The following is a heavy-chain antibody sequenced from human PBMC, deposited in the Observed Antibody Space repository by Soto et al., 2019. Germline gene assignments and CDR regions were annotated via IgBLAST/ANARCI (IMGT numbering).Heavy chain of an antibody. V-gene: IGHV3-23*01. CDR2: ISGTGTNT. D-gene: IGHD1-1*01. CDR3: AKDDNWPPWRHCFRY. J-gene: IGHJ4*03. Sequence: PXGALMGSCEPAAGTCSDFTTTWVRPPPGRGLEWLSAISGTGTNTSYADSVKCWFTISRDNDKKTLFLEITSLRAHDAAAHYCAKDDNWPPWRHCFRYSGQG. CDR1: AGTCSDFT.